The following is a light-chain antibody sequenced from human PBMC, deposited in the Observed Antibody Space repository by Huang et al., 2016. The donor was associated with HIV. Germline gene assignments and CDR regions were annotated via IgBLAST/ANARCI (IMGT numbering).Light chain of an antibody. Sequence: EIVMTQSPATLSVAPGERATLSCRASQSVGTNLAWYQQKVGQAPRLLIYGAATRATGFPDWLSGSGSVTEITLAISSLQAEDVAVDYCQQYNNWPPLTFGGGTKVEIK. V-gene: IGKV3-15*01. CDR2: GAA. J-gene: IGKJ4*01. CDR1: QSVGTN. CDR3: QQYNNWPPLT.